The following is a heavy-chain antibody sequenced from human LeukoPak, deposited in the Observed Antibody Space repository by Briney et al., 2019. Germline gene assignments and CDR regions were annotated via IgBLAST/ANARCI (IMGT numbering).Heavy chain of an antibody. V-gene: IGHV4-59*01. CDR2: MYYSGSS. CDR1: GGSISSYF. Sequence: SETLSLTCTVAGGSISSYFWSWIRQPPGKGLEWIGYMYYSGSSNYKPSLKSRVTISIDTSKSQFSLKLSSLTAADTAVYYCALQRPSKWDHTNFTDYWGQGTLVTVSS. D-gene: IGHD1-26*01. J-gene: IGHJ4*02. CDR3: ALQRPSKWDHTNFTDY.